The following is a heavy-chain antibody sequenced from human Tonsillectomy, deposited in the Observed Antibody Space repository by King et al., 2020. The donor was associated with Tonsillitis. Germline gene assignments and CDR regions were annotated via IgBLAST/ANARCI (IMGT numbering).Heavy chain of an antibody. D-gene: IGHD2-15*01. V-gene: IGHV1-18*01. J-gene: IGHJ4*02. CDR2: ISAYNGNT. CDR3: AREGGYCSGGNCYSYDYFDY. CDR1: GYTFTSYA. Sequence: QLVQSGAEVKKPGASVKVSCKASGYTFTSYAITWVRQAPGQGLEWMGWISAYNGNTNYAQKLQGRFTMTTDTSTSTAYMELRSLRSDDTALYYCAREGGYCSGGNCYSYDYFDYWGQGTLVIVSS.